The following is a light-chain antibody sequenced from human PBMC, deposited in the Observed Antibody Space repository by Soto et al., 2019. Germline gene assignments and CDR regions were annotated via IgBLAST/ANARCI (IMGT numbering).Light chain of an antibody. CDR1: SSNIGSNY. CDR3: GTWDSSLSAWV. V-gene: IGLV1-51*01. CDR2: DNN. Sequence: QSVLTQPPSVSAAPGQMVTISCSGSSSNIGSNYVSWYRQLPGTAPKLLIYDNNKRPSGIPDRFSGSKSGTSATLGITGLQTGDEADYYCGTWDSSLSAWVFGGGTKLTVL. J-gene: IGLJ3*02.